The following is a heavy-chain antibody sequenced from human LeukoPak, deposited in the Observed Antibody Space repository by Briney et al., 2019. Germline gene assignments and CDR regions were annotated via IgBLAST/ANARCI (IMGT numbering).Heavy chain of an antibody. CDR2: IYHNGNT. Sequence: SETLSLTCTVSGGSITGYYWSWIRQPPGKGLEWIGYIYHNGNTNYNPSLKSRVTISADTSKNQFSLDLTSVTAADTAVYYCARDKKGSSCYDYWGQGTLVTVSS. V-gene: IGHV4-59*01. CDR1: GGSITGYY. D-gene: IGHD2-2*01. CDR3: ARDKKGSSCYDY. J-gene: IGHJ4*02.